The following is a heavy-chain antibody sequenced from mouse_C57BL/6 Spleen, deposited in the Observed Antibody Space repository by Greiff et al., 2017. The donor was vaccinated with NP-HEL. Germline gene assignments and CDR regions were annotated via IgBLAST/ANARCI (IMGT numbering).Heavy chain of an antibody. V-gene: IGHV1-69*01. Sequence: VQLQQPGAELVMPGASVKLSCKASGYTFTSYWMHWVKQRPGQGLEWIGEIDPSDSYTNYNQKFKGKSTLTVDKSSSTAYMQLSSLTSEDSAVYYCASLRFDFDYWGQGTTLTVSS. D-gene: IGHD1-1*01. J-gene: IGHJ2*01. CDR1: GYTFTSYW. CDR3: ASLRFDFDY. CDR2: IDPSDSYT.